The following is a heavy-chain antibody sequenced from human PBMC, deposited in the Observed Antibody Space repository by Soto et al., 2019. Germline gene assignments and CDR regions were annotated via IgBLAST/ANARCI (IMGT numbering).Heavy chain of an antibody. CDR2: IYKSATT. V-gene: IGHV4-30-4*01. CDR1: GDSISNLDYF. Sequence: SETLSLTCSVSGDSISNLDYFWAWIRQPPGQALEYIGYIYKSATTYYNPSFESRVAISVDTSKSQFSLNVTSVTAADTAVYFCARGRYCLTGRCFPNWIDSWGQGALVTVSS. CDR3: ARGRYCLTGRCFPNWIDS. D-gene: IGHD7-27*01. J-gene: IGHJ5*01.